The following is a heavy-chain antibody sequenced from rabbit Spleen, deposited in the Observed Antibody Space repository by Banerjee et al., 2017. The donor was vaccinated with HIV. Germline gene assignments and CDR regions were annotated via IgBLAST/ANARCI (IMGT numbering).Heavy chain of an antibody. CDR2: IYAGSSGST. J-gene: IGHJ4*01. CDR1: GFSFTSGYY. CDR3: AREMSGDISFNL. V-gene: IGHV1S45*01. D-gene: IGHD2-1*01. Sequence: QEQLVESGGGLVKPGASLTLTCTASGFSFTSGYYMCWVRQAPGKGLEWIACIYAGSSGSTGYASWAKGRFTISKTSSTTVTLQMTSLTAADTATYFCAREMSGDISFNLWGPGTLVTVS.